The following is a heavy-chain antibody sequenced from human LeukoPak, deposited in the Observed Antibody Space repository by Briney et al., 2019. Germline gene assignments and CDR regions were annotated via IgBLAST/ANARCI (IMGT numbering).Heavy chain of an antibody. CDR3: ARAPPGMDV. J-gene: IGHJ6*02. CDR2: ILSDGSNE. V-gene: IGHV3-30-3*01. Sequence: PGGSLRPSCAASGFTFSNFAMHWVRQAPGKGLEWVTLILSDGSNEQYADSVRGRFTISRDNSKNTLYLQMDSLRTEDTAVYYCARAPPGMDVWGQGITVTVSS. CDR1: GFTFSNFA.